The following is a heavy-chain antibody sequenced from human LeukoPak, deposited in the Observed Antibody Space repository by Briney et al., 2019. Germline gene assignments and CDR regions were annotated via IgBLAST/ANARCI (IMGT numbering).Heavy chain of an antibody. CDR3: ARDRNYGFDY. V-gene: IGHV3-74*01. J-gene: IGHJ4*02. Sequence: GGSLRLSCAASGFTFSSYWMHWVRPAPGKGLVWVSRINMDGSGTNYADSVKGRFTISRDNAKNTLYLQMNSLRAEDTAVYYCARDRNYGFDYWGQGTVVTVSS. CDR1: GFTFSSYW. D-gene: IGHD3-10*01. CDR2: INMDGSGT.